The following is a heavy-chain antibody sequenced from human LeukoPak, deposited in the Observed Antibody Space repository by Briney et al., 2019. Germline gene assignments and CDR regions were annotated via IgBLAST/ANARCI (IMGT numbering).Heavy chain of an antibody. Sequence: GGSLRLSCAAAGFTFSNFVMHWVRQPQGKGLEGVAGISSDGRNKNYADSVQGRFTISRYNSQNPLFLQLNNLRGEHTDIYYCASQVWGTGTTVTVSS. CDR2: ISSDGRNK. CDR3: ASQV. CDR1: GFTFSNFV. V-gene: IGHV3-30*04. J-gene: IGHJ6*04.